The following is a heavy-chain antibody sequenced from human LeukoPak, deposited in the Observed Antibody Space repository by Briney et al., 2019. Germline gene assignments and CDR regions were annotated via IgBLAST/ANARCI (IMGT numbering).Heavy chain of an antibody. CDR2: IGSDANT. J-gene: IGHJ4*02. Sequence: GGSLRLSCAASGFTFSRNAMAWVRQAPGKELEWVAGIGSDANTHYADSVRGRITISRDNSKNTVSLQMSSLRAEDTAVYYCAKDILRWSFDSWGQGILVTVSS. CDR1: GFTFSRNA. CDR3: AKDILRWSFDS. V-gene: IGHV3-23*01. D-gene: IGHD2-21*01.